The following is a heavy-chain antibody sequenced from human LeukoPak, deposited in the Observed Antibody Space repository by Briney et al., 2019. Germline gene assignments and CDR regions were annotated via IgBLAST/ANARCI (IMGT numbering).Heavy chain of an antibody. CDR3: AAHKYDSSGYYLNWFDP. CDR2: ISYDGSNK. J-gene: IGHJ5*02. V-gene: IGHV3-30*04. CDR1: GFTFSSYA. Sequence: GGSLRLSCAASGFTFSSYAMHWVRQAPGKGLEWVAVISYDGSNKYYADSVKGRFTISRDNAKNSLYLQMNSLRAEDTAVYYCAAHKYDSSGYYLNWFDPWGQGALVTVSS. D-gene: IGHD3-22*01.